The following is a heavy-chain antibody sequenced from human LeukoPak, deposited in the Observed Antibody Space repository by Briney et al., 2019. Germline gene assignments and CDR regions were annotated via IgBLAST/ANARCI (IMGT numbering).Heavy chain of an antibody. CDR3: AKDLVYLGYCSSTSCYAYAIDI. Sequence: GRSLRLSCAASGFXFSSYGIHWVRQAPGKGLEWVAVISYDGSNKYYADSVKGRFTISRDNSKNTLYLQMNSLRAEDTAVYYCAKDLVYLGYCSSTSCYAYAIDIWGQGTMVTVSS. D-gene: IGHD2-2*01. V-gene: IGHV3-30*18. J-gene: IGHJ3*02. CDR1: GFXFSSYG. CDR2: ISYDGSNK.